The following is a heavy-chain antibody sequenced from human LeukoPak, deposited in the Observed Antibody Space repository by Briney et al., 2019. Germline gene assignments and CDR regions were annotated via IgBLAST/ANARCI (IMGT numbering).Heavy chain of an antibody. J-gene: IGHJ4*02. Sequence: SSETLSLTCTVSGGSIGRFYWSWIRQPPGKGLEWIGYIYYSGSTNYNPSLKSRVTTSVDTSKNQFSLTLSSVTAADTAVYYCARGNTVSGDFWGQGTLVTVSP. CDR3: ARGNTVSGDF. CDR1: GGSIGRFY. CDR2: IYYSGST. V-gene: IGHV4-59*01. D-gene: IGHD6-19*01.